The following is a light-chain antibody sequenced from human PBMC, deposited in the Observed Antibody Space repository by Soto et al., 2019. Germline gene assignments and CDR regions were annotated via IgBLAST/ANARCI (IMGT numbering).Light chain of an antibody. CDR1: SSDVGGYNY. Sequence: QSALTQPASVSGSPGQSITISCTGTSSDVGGYNYVSWYQHHPGEAPKLMIYDVSNRPSGVSNRFSGSKSGNTASLTISRLQPEDEADYYCSSYTTSNTRQIVFGTGTKLTVL. CDR2: DVS. CDR3: SSYTTSNTRQIV. J-gene: IGLJ1*01. V-gene: IGLV2-14*03.